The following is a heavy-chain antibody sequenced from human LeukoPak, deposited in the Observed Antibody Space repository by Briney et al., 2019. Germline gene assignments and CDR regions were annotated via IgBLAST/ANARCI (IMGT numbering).Heavy chain of an antibody. CDR2: IYYSGST. J-gene: IGHJ4*02. D-gene: IGHD1-26*01. CDR3: ARDSVGGSYSY. V-gene: IGHV4-31*03. Sequence: SQTLSLTCTVSGGSISSGGYYWSWIRQHPGDGLEWIGYIYYSGSTYYNPSLKSRVTISVDTSKNQFSLKLSSVTAADTAVYYCARDSVGGSYSYWGQGTLVTVSS. CDR1: GGSISSGGYY.